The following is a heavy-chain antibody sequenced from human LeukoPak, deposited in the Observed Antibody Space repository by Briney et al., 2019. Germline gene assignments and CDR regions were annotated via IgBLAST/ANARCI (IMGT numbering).Heavy chain of an antibody. CDR1: GFTFSSYA. V-gene: IGHV3-23*01. D-gene: IGHD5-18*01. J-gene: IGHJ4*02. CDR3: AKPSGGYSYGLDY. CDR2: ISGSGGST. Sequence: HAGGSLRLSCAASGFTFSSYAMSWVRQAPGKGLEWVSAISGSGGSTYYADSVKGRFTISRDNSKNTLYLQMNSLRAEDTAVYYCAKPSGGYSYGLDYWGQGTLVTVSS.